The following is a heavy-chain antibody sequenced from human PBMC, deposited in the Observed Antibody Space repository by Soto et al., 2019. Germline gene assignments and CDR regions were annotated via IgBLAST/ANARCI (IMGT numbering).Heavy chain of an antibody. CDR1: GFTFGSYW. V-gene: IGHV3-74*01. D-gene: IGHD2-8*01. CDR2: INSDGSSP. CDR3: TRDRLISGFDP. Sequence: PGGSLRLSCEASGFTFGSYWMHWVRQGPGKGLEWLSLINSDGSSPNYADSVKGRFTVSRDNAKNTLVLQKNRLRDDDTGIYYCTRDRLISGFDPWGQGTLVTVSS. J-gene: IGHJ5*02.